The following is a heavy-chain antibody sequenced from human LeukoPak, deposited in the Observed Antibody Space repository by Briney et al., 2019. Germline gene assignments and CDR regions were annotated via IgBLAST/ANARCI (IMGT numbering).Heavy chain of an antibody. Sequence: GGSLRLSCAASGFTFSSYGMHWVRQAPGKGLEWVSVIWYDGSNTYYADSVKGRFTISRDNSKNTLYLQMNSLRAEDTAVYYCARDAGRYFDWLGYWGQGTLVTVSS. CDR1: GFTFSSYG. CDR2: IWYDGSNT. CDR3: ARDAGRYFDWLGY. V-gene: IGHV3-33*01. J-gene: IGHJ4*02. D-gene: IGHD3-9*01.